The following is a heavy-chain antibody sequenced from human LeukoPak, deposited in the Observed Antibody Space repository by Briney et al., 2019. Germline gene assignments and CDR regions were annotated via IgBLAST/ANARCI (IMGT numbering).Heavy chain of an antibody. Sequence: ASVKVSCKASGYTFTSYDINWVRQATGQGLEWMGWMNPNSGNTGYAQKLQGRVTMTRNTSISTAYMELSSLRSEDTAVYYCARVSTMVRGVRPKYYFDYWGQGTLVTVSS. CDR3: ARVSTMVRGVRPKYYFDY. V-gene: IGHV1-8*01. J-gene: IGHJ4*02. CDR1: GYTFTSYD. D-gene: IGHD3-10*01. CDR2: MNPNSGNT.